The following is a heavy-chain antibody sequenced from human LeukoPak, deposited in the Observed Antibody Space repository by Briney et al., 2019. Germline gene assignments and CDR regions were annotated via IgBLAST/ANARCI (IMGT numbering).Heavy chain of an antibody. CDR2: IFHSGLT. CDR3: ARGVYIAAAQYGY. CDR1: GGSISPHY. J-gene: IGHJ4*02. D-gene: IGHD6-13*01. Sequence: KPSETLSLTCTVSGGSISPHYWTWIRQTPGKGLEWIGYIFHSGLTNYNSALRSRVTLSVDTARNQLSLKLSSVTAADTAVYYCARGVYIAAAQYGYWGQGTLVTVSS. V-gene: IGHV4-59*11.